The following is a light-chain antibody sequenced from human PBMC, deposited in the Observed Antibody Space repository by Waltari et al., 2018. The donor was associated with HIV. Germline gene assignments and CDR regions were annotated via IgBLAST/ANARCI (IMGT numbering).Light chain of an antibody. CDR2: LGS. Sequence: DIVVTQSPLSLRVSPGEPAYISCRSRESRLHRNGYNYLDWYLQKPGQSPQLLIYLGSNRASGVPDRFSGSGSGTEFTLTISRLEVEDVGVYYCMQGLQIPRTFGQGTKVEIK. CDR3: MQGLQIPRT. V-gene: IGKV2-28*01. CDR1: ESRLHRNGYNY. J-gene: IGKJ1*01.